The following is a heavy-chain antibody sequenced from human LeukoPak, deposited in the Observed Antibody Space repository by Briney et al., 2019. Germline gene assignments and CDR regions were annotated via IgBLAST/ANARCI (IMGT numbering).Heavy chain of an antibody. CDR1: GFTFSSYW. CDR3: ARSSSGWYGVMSVQTEFDY. Sequence: GGSLRLSCAASGFTFSSYWMSWVRQAPGKGLEWVANIKQDGSEKYYVDSVKGRFTISRDNAKNSLYLQMNSLRAEDTAVYYCARSSSGWYGVMSVQTEFDYWGQGTLVTVSS. V-gene: IGHV3-7*03. D-gene: IGHD6-19*01. J-gene: IGHJ4*02. CDR2: IKQDGSEK.